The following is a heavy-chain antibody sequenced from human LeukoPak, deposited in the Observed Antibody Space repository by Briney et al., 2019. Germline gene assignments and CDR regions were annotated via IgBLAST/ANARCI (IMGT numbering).Heavy chain of an antibody. Sequence: SQTLSLTCAISRDSVSSNSAAWNRIMQSPSRGLEWPGRTYYRSKWYNDYAVSVKSRITIHPDTSKNQFSLQLNSVTPEDTAVYYCAREGRDGYNPIPRMGYWGQGTLVTVSS. CDR2: TYYRSKWYN. J-gene: IGHJ4*02. V-gene: IGHV6-1*01. CDR3: AREGRDGYNPIPRMGY. D-gene: IGHD5-24*01. CDR1: RDSVSSNSAA.